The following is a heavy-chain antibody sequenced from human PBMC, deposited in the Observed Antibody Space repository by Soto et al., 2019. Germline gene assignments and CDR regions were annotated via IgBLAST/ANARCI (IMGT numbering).Heavy chain of an antibody. J-gene: IGHJ4*02. CDR2: IRCDGSNI. CDR1: GIIFNGFG. Sequence: QVQLVESGGGVVQPGRTLRLSCAASGIIFNGFGMHRVRQAPGKGLEWVAVIRCDGSNIYHADSVKGLFTISRDNSKNTLYLQLDSLSAEDTAVYYCATDVVGAKVYFGYLDYWGQGALVTVSS. CDR3: ATDVVGAKVYFGYLDY. V-gene: IGHV3-33*01. D-gene: IGHD1-26*01.